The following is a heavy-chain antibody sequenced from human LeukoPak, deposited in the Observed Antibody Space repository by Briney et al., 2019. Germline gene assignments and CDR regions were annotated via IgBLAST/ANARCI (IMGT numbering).Heavy chain of an antibody. CDR2: INPSGGST. J-gene: IGHJ4*02. CDR1: GSTFTSYY. D-gene: IGHD1-14*01. Sequence: ASVKVSCKASGSTFTSYYMHWVRQAPGQGLEWMGIINPSGGSTSYAQNFQGRVTMTRDTSTSTVYMELSSLRSEDTAVYYCARDGRHYFDYWGQGTLVTVSP. V-gene: IGHV1-46*01. CDR3: ARDGRHYFDY.